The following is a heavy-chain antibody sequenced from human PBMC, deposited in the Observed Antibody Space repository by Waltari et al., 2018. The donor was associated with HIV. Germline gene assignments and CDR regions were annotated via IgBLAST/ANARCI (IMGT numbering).Heavy chain of an antibody. Sequence: VQLVESGGGLVQPGRSLRLSCTASGLTFGHHVMSYLPQAPGKGLEWVGFIRSKAYGGTTEYAASVKGRFTISRDDSKSIAYLQMNSLKTEDTAVYYCTRDGLYYDFWSGYPGYWGQGTLVTVSS. CDR2: IRSKAYGGTT. CDR1: GLTFGHHV. J-gene: IGHJ4*02. V-gene: IGHV3-49*03. CDR3: TRDGLYYDFWSGYPGY. D-gene: IGHD3-3*01.